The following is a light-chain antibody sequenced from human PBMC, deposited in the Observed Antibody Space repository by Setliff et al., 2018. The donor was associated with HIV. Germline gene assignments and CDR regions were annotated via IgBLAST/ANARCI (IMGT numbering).Light chain of an antibody. CDR2: DVS. V-gene: IGLV2-14*03. CDR3: SSYTSSIPLYV. Sequence: SVLAQPASVSGSPGQSITISCTGTSSDVGGYNYVSWYQQHPGKAPKLMISDVSNRPSGVSNRFSGSRSANTASLTISGLQAEDEADYYCSSYTSSIPLYVFGTGTKVTVL. CDR1: SSDVGGYNY. J-gene: IGLJ1*01.